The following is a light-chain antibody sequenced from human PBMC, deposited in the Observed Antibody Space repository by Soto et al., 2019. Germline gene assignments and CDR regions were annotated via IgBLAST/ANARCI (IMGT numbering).Light chain of an antibody. CDR2: GAS. V-gene: IGKV3-20*01. CDR1: QSVSSSY. J-gene: IGKJ1*01. Sequence: EIVLTQSPGTLSLSPGERATLSCRASQSVSSSYLAWYQQKPGQAPRLLIFGASNRATGIPDSFSGSGSGTDFTLTISRLEPEDFAVYYCQQYDGSLWTFGQGTQVEIK. CDR3: QQYDGSLWT.